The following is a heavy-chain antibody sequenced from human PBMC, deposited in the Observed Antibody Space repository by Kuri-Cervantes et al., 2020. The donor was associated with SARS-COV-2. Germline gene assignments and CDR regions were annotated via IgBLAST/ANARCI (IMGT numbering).Heavy chain of an antibody. V-gene: IGHV3-30-3*01. CDR2: VSYNGTTK. D-gene: IGHD6-19*01. CDR3: ASLPEYTSGGELFDF. Sequence: GESLKISCAASGFTFSDFAMHWVRQAPGKGLEWVAVVSYNGTTKHYADSVKGRFTTSRDNSKNTLYLQMNSLRTEDTAFYHCASLPEYTSGGELFDFWGQGTLVTVSS. CDR1: GFTFSDFA. J-gene: IGHJ4*02.